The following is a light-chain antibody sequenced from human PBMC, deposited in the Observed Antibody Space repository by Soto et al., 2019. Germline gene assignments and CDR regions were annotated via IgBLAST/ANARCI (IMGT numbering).Light chain of an antibody. V-gene: IGKV1-12*01. CDR1: QAISSW. CDR2: SAS. Sequence: IQMTQSPSSVSASVGDRVTITCRASQAISSWLAWYQQKPGHPPNLLIYSASTLRSGVPSRFSGSESGAVFTLSISTLHPEDFATSYCQQASSFPPTFCGGTKVEVK. J-gene: IGKJ4*01. CDR3: QQASSFPPT.